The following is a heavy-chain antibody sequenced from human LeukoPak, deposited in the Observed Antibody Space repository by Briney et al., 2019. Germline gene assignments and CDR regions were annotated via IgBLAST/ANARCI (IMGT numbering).Heavy chain of an antibody. J-gene: IGHJ4*02. D-gene: IGHD5-24*01. V-gene: IGHV1-18*01. CDR1: GYTFTSYG. CDR3: ARGRWSATTATYYLDF. CDR2: ISAYNGNT. Sequence: ASVKVSCKASGYTFTSYGISWVRQAPGQGLEWMGWISAYNGNTSYAQKLQGRVTMTTDTSTSTAYMELSSLTSEDTAVYYCARGRWSATTATYYLDFWGQGTLVTVSS.